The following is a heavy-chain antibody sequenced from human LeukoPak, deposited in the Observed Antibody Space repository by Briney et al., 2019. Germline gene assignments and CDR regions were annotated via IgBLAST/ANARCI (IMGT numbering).Heavy chain of an antibody. CDR1: GGSISSYY. D-gene: IGHD6-13*01. J-gene: IGHJ5*02. CDR3: ARVLRGSWYEDPNWFDP. V-gene: IGHV4-59*01. Sequence: SETLSLTCTVSGGSISSYYWSWIRQPPGKGLEWIGYIYYGGSTNYNPSLKSRVTISVDTSKNQFSLKLSSVTAADTAVYYCARVLRGSWYEDPNWFDPWGQGTLVTVSS. CDR2: IYYGGST.